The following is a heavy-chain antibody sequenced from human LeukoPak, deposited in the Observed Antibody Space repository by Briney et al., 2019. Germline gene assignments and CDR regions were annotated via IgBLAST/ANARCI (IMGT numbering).Heavy chain of an antibody. CDR1: GGSISGGSYY. V-gene: IGHV4-61*02. D-gene: IGHD6-13*01. CDR3: ARGSIAASGAKWFDP. Sequence: SQTLSLTCSVSGGSISGGSYYWSWIRQPAGKGLEGVGRIYSSGSTNYNPSLKSRVTMSVDTSKNQFSLKVSSVIAADTAVYYCARGSIAASGAKWFDPWGQGTLVTVSS. CDR2: IYSSGST. J-gene: IGHJ5*02.